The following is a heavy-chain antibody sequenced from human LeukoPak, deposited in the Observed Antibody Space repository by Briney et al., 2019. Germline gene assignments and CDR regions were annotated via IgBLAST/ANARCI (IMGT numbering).Heavy chain of an antibody. Sequence: GGSLRLSCAASGFIFSDYGMSWVRQAPGKGLEWVSGISGSGGSTYYADSVKGRFTISADKSISTAYLQWSSLKASDTAMYYCARSWAMAQNLDSWGQGTLVTVSS. CDR2: ISGSGGST. V-gene: IGHV3-23*01. J-gene: IGHJ4*02. CDR3: ARSWAMAQNLDS. CDR1: GFIFSDYG. D-gene: IGHD5-18*01.